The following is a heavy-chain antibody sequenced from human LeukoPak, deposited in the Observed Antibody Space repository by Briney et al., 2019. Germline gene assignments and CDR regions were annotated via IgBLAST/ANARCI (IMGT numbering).Heavy chain of an antibody. Sequence: SQTLSLTCTVSGGSISSGSYYWSWIQQPAGKGLEWIGRIYTSGSPNYNPSLKRRVTISVDTSKNQFSLELSSVTAADTAVYYCARDLGGRIADRPGWFDPWGQGTLVTVSS. V-gene: IGHV4-61*02. D-gene: IGHD6-6*01. J-gene: IGHJ5*02. CDR2: IYTSGSP. CDR1: GGSISSGSYY. CDR3: ARDLGGRIADRPGWFDP.